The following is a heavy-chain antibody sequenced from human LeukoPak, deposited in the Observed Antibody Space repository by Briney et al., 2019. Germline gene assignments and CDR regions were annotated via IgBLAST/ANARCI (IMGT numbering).Heavy chain of an antibody. V-gene: IGHV3-7*01. CDR2: IKQDGSEK. Sequence: GGSLRLSCADSGFTFSSYWMSWVRQAPGKGLEWVANIKQDGSEKYYVDSVKGRFTISRDNAKNSLYLQMNSLRAEDTAVYYCAREGGDAFDIWGQGTMVTVSS. CDR3: AREGGDAFDI. J-gene: IGHJ3*02. CDR1: GFTFSSYW. D-gene: IGHD3-16*01.